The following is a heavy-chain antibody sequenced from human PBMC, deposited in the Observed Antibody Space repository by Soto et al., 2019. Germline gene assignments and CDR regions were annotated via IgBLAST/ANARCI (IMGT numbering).Heavy chain of an antibody. D-gene: IGHD3-16*01. J-gene: IGHJ4*02. Sequence: LGISSAGAGLTLRDDTMSWVRQGPGKGLEWVSSLRGHEDAAFYADSVKGRFIISRDDSENTLSLQMNSLRAEDTALYYCAKPPVWKSESVSFWGQGTLVIVT. CDR2: LRGHEDAA. CDR1: GLTLRDDT. V-gene: IGHV3-23*01. CDR3: AKPPVWKSESVSF.